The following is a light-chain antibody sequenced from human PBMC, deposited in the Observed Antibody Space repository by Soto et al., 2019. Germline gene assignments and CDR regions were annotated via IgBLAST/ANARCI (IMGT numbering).Light chain of an antibody. CDR2: GAS. CDR3: HQYHNWPLT. V-gene: IGKV3-15*01. Sequence: EIVLTQSPATLSLSPGERATLSCRASQSVSSNLAWYQQKLGQAPRLLISGASTRATGIPARFSGSGSGTDFTLTISSLQSEDFAVYYCHQYHNWPLTFGPGTRLEIK. CDR1: QSVSSN. J-gene: IGKJ5*01.